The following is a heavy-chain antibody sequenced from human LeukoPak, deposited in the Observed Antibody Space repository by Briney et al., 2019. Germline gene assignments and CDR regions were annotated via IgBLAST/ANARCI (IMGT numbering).Heavy chain of an antibody. V-gene: IGHV3-30*02. D-gene: IGHD2/OR15-2a*01. Sequence: GGSLRLSCAASGFTFSSYGMHWVRQAPGKGLEWVAFIRYDGSNKYYADSVKGRFTISRDNSKNTLYLQMNSLRAEDTAVYYCAKVASSNISTHTYFDYWGQGTLVTVSS. J-gene: IGHJ4*02. CDR2: IRYDGSNK. CDR3: AKVASSNISTHTYFDY. CDR1: GFTFSSYG.